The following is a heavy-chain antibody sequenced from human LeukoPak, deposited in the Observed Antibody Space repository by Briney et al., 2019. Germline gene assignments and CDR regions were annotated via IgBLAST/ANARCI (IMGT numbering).Heavy chain of an antibody. CDR3: ATRDNVAGGAMDV. CDR1: GFTFSSYA. J-gene: IGHJ6*02. V-gene: IGHV3-23*01. Sequence: GGSLRLSCSASGFTFSSYAMSWVRQAPGKGLEWVSAISGSGHSTYYADSVKGRFTISRDNSKSTLFLEMNSLRAEDTAIYYCATRDNVAGGAMDVWGRGTAVTVSS. D-gene: IGHD3-16*01. CDR2: ISGSGHST.